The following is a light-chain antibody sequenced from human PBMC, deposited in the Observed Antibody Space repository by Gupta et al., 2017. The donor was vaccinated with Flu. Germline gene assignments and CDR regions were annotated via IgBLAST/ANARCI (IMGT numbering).Light chain of an antibody. CDR3: SAYTSSSNKV. CDR1: SSDIGGDNS. V-gene: IGLV2-14*01. CDR2: EGS. J-gene: IGLJ2*01. Sequence: ISISGTGTSSDIGGDNSVSWYQQPPGKSPKLMIYEGSDRPSGVSDRFSGSKSGNTASLTISGLQAEDGAHYYCSAYTSSSNKVFGGGTKLTVL.